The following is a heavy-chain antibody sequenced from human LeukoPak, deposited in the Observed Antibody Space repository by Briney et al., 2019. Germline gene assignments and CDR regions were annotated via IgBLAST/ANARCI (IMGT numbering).Heavy chain of an antibody. CDR2: INHSGST. V-gene: IGHV4-34*01. CDR3: ARPATRYWYFDL. Sequence: SETLSLTCAVYGGSFSGYYWSWIRQPPGKGLEWIGEINHSGSTNYNPSLKSQVTISVDTSKNQFSLKLNSVTAADTAVYYCARPATRYWYFDLWGRGTLVTVSS. J-gene: IGHJ2*01. CDR1: GGSFSGYY.